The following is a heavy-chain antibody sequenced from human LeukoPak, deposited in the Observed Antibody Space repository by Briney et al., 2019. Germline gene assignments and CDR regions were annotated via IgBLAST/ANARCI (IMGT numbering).Heavy chain of an antibody. V-gene: IGHV3-66*01. D-gene: IGHD2-21*02. CDR1: GFSVSSYY. J-gene: IGHJ3*01. CDR2: LHSDGAT. Sequence: GGSLRLSCAASGFSVSSYYMNWVRQAPGKGLPWVSILHSDGATYYADSVKGRFTISRDNSRSTLYLQMNSLRAEDTAVYFCARVAYYRVTADQITDAFDVWGHGTVVTVSS. CDR3: ARVAYYRVTADQITDAFDV.